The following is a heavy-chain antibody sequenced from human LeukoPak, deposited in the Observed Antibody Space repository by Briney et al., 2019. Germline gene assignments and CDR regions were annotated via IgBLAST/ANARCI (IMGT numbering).Heavy chain of an antibody. J-gene: IGHJ4*02. CDR3: ARGPYDFWSGYKGTAYFDY. CDR2: INSDGSST. CDR1: GFTFSSYW. D-gene: IGHD3-3*01. Sequence: GGSLRLSCAASGFTFSSYWMHWVPQAPGKGLVWVSRINSDGSSTIYADSVKGRFTISRDNAKNTLYLQMNSLRAEDTAVYYCARGPYDFWSGYKGTAYFDYWGQGTLVTVSS. V-gene: IGHV3-74*01.